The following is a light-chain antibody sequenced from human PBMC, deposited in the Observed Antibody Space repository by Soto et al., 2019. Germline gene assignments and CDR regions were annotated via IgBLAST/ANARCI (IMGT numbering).Light chain of an antibody. V-gene: IGLV2-14*01. Sequence: QSVLTQPASVSGSPGQSITISCTGTSSDVGGYNYVSWYQQHPGKAPKLMIYDVSNRPSGVSNRFSGSKSGNTASLTISGLQAEDEADYYCSSYTSSRTLLFVFGTGTRSPS. CDR2: DVS. CDR1: SSDVGGYNY. CDR3: SSYTSSRTLLFV. J-gene: IGLJ1*01.